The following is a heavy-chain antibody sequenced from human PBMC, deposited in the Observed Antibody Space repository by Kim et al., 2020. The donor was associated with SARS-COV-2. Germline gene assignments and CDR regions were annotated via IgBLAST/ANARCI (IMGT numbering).Heavy chain of an antibody. CDR2: ISSYNGNT. CDR1: GYSFFSSG. Sequence: ASVKVSCKTSGYSFFSSGITWVRQAPGQGLEWMGWISSYNGNTDSAQKFQGRVTLTTDTSTNTAYMELRSLRSDDTAVYYCARGPGGRVPQFFDNWGQGTVVTVSS. D-gene: IGHD3-16*01. J-gene: IGHJ4*02. V-gene: IGHV1-18*01. CDR3: ARGPGGRVPQFFDN.